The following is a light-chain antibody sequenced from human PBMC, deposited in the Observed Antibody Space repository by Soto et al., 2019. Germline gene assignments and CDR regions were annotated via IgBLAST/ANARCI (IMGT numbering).Light chain of an antibody. J-gene: IGKJ5*01. V-gene: IGKV1-33*01. CDR2: DAS. Sequence: DIQMTQSPSSLSASVGDRVTITCQASQDISNFLNWYQQKPGKGPKVLIYDASKLETGVPSRFSGSGSGTVFTFTSSSLQPEVIATYYCQQYDTLITFGQGTRLEIK. CDR3: QQYDTLIT. CDR1: QDISNF.